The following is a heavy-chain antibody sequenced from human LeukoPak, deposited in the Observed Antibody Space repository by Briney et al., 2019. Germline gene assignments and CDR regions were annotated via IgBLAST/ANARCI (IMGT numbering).Heavy chain of an antibody. Sequence: GGSLRLSCAASGFTVSSNYMSWVRQAPGKGLEWVSVIYSGGSTYYADSVKGRFTISRDNSKNTLYLQMNSLRAEDTAVYYCARDGSGWYEGGFDYWGQGTLVTVSS. CDR2: IYSGGST. D-gene: IGHD6-19*01. V-gene: IGHV3-53*01. CDR3: ARDGSGWYEGGFDY. CDR1: GFTVSSNY. J-gene: IGHJ4*02.